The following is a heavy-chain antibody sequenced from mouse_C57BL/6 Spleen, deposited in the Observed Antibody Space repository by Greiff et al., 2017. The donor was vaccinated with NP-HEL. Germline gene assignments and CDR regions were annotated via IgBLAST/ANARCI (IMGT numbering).Heavy chain of an antibody. Sequence: ESGAELVKPGASVKISCKASGYAFSSYWMNWVKQRPGKGLEWIGQIYPGDGDTNYNGKFKGKATLTADKSSSTAYMQLSSRTSEDSAVYFCARSGYDSNYFYAMDYWGQGTSVTVSS. CDR3: ARSGYDSNYFYAMDY. J-gene: IGHJ4*01. D-gene: IGHD2-5*01. CDR2: IYPGDGDT. CDR1: GYAFSSYW. V-gene: IGHV1-80*01.